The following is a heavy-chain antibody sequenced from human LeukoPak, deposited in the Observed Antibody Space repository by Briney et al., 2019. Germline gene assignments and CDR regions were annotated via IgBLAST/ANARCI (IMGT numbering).Heavy chain of an antibody. CDR2: IYPSGNS. D-gene: IGHD3-22*01. Sequence: PSETLSLTCTVSGGSISGYYWSWIRQPPGKGLEWLGDIYPSGNSDYNPSLKSRVSMSVDTSKKQISLRLSSVTAADTAVYYCARGDYNDGAGYLDHWGQGTLVPVSS. V-gene: IGHV4-4*09. CDR3: ARGDYNDGAGYLDH. CDR1: GGSISGYY. J-gene: IGHJ4*01.